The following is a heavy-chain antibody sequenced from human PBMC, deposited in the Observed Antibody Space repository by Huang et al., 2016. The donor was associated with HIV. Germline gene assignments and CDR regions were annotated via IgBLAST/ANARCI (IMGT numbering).Heavy chain of an antibody. V-gene: IGHV1-18*04. D-gene: IGHD1-26*01. Sequence: QVQLVQSGGEVRKPGASVKVSCKASGYSFTFTSHGISWVRQAPGQGLGWMGRISGNKCNTNYAQKLQGRVTLTIDTPTGTAYMELRTLRSDDTAVYYCARVMSGSWGDLADSWGQGTLVTVSS. CDR2: ISGNKCNT. CDR1: GYSFTFTSHG. CDR3: ARVMSGSWGDLADS. J-gene: IGHJ4*02.